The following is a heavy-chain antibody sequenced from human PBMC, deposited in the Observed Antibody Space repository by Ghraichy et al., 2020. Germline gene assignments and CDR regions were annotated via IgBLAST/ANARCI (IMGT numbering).Heavy chain of an antibody. D-gene: IGHD3-22*01. V-gene: IGHV1-24*01. Sequence: ASVKVSCKVSGYTLTELSMHWVRQAPGKGLEWMGGFDPEDGETIYAQKFQGRVTMTEDTSTDTAYMELSSLRSEDTAVYYCATVHYYDSSGYTRHFDYWGQGTLVTVSS. CDR2: FDPEDGET. CDR1: GYTLTELS. J-gene: IGHJ4*02. CDR3: ATVHYYDSSGYTRHFDY.